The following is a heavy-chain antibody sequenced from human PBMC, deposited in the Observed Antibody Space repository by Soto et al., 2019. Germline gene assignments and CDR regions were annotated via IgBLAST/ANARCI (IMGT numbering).Heavy chain of an antibody. V-gene: IGHV4-39*01. J-gene: IGHJ5*02. CDR2: IHHSGST. D-gene: IGHD4-17*01. CDR1: GGSITSTCSATNCY. Sequence: PSETLSLTCTVSGGSITSTCSATNCYWGWIRQPPGKGLEWIGSIHHSGSTYYNPSLKSRVTMSVDTSKNQFSLKLTSVTATDAALYYCARLETTGTTSWFDAWGQGTLVTSPQ. CDR3: ARLETTGTTSWFDA.